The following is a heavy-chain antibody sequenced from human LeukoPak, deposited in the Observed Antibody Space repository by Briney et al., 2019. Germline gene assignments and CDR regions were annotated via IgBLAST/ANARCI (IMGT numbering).Heavy chain of an antibody. CDR3: ARDHGDYVQYNWFDP. D-gene: IGHD4-17*01. CDR2: INPNSGGT. J-gene: IGHJ5*02. V-gene: IGHV1-2*02. Sequence: ASVKVSCKASGYTFTGYYIHWVRQAPGQGLEWLGWINPNSGGTKYAQKFQGRVTMTRDTSIRTAYMELSGLRSDDTAVYYCARDHGDYVQYNWFDPWGQGTLVTVSS. CDR1: GYTFTGYY.